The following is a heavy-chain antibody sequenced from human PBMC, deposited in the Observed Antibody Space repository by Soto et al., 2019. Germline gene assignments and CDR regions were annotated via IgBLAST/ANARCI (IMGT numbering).Heavy chain of an antibody. CDR2: INHSGST. CDR1: GGSFSGFY. D-gene: IGHD6-19*01. CDR3: AGTSIAVAGTIDY. V-gene: IGHV4-34*01. J-gene: IGHJ4*02. Sequence: QVQLQQWGAGLLKPSETLSLSSAVYGGSFSGFYWSWIRQPPGKVLEWIGEINHSGSTHYNPSLKSRVTIPVGTSKNQFSLKLSSVTAPATAVYYCAGTSIAVAGTIDYWGQGNLVTVSS.